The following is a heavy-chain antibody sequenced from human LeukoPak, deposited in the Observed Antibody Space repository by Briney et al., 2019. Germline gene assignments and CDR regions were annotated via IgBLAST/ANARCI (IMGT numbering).Heavy chain of an antibody. CDR1: GFTFSSYA. CDR3: AKDNTAYSSGWYDY. D-gene: IGHD6-19*01. Sequence: GGSLRLSCAASGFTFSSYAMSWVRQAPGKGLEWVSAISGSGGSTYYADSVKGRFTISRDNSKNTLYLQMNSLRAEDTAVYYCAKDNTAYSSGWYDYWGQGTLVTVSS. J-gene: IGHJ4*02. V-gene: IGHV3-23*01. CDR2: ISGSGGST.